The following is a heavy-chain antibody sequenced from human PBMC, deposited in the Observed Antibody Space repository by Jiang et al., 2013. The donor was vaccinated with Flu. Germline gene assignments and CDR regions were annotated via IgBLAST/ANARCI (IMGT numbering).Heavy chain of an antibody. Sequence: GYTFTSYYMHWVRQAPGQGLEWMGIINPSGGSTSYAQKFQGRVTMTRDTSTSTVYMELSSLRSEDTAVYYCAREDYYDSSGYYDDAFDIWGQGTMVTVSS. CDR2: INPSGGST. CDR1: GYTFTSYY. CDR3: AREDYYDSSGYYDDAFDI. J-gene: IGHJ3*02. D-gene: IGHD3-22*01. V-gene: IGHV1-46*01.